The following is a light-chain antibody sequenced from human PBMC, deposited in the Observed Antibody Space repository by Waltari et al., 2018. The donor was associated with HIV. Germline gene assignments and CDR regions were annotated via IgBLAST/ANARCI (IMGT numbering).Light chain of an antibody. CDR2: DVS. Sequence: QSALTPPASVSGSPGQSITISCTGTSSDIGGYNYVSWYQQPPGKAPKLMIYDVSKRPSGVSNRFSGSKSGNTASLTISGLQAEDETDYYCCSYAGSRTWVFGGGTKLTVL. J-gene: IGLJ3*02. V-gene: IGLV2-23*02. CDR3: CSYAGSRTWV. CDR1: SSDIGGYNY.